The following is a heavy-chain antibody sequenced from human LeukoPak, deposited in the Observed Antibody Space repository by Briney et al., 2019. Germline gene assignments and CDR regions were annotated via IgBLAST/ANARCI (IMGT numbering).Heavy chain of an antibody. D-gene: IGHD1-7*01. Sequence: GGSLRLSCAASGFTFSSYAMSWVRQAPGKGLEWVSAISGSGGSTYYADSVKGRFTISRDNSKNTLYLQMNSLRAEDTAVYYCARVGVELRAYYYYYMDVWGKGTTVTVSS. CDR2: ISGSGGST. CDR3: ARVGVELRAYYYYYMDV. V-gene: IGHV3-23*01. J-gene: IGHJ6*03. CDR1: GFTFSSYA.